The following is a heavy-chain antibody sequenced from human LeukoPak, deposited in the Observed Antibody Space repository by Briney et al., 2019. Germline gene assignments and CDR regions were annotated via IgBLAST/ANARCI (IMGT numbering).Heavy chain of an antibody. CDR2: INTNTGNP. V-gene: IGHV7-4-1*02. Sequence: ASVKVSCKVSGGTFSSYAISWVRQAPGQGLEWMGWINTNTGNPTYAQGFTGRFVFSLDTSVSTAYLQISSLKAEDTAVYYCARRGAVAGPPGWYFDLWGRGTLVTVSS. J-gene: IGHJ2*01. CDR1: GGTFSSYA. D-gene: IGHD6-19*01. CDR3: ARRGAVAGPPGWYFDL.